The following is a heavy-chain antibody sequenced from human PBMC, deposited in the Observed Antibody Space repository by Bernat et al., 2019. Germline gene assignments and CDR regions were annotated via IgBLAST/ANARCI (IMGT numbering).Heavy chain of an antibody. CDR3: ARDQYSSTWEPFDC. Sequence: EVQLVESGGGLVQPGGSLRLSCAASGLTFSSHWMHWVRQAPGKGLVWVSRVNSDGSSTSYADSVRGRFTISRDNAKNTRFLTMTSLIAEDTAVYYCARDQYSSTWEPFDCWGQGTLVTVSS. V-gene: IGHV3-74*01. J-gene: IGHJ4*02. CDR1: GLTFSSHW. CDR2: VNSDGSST. D-gene: IGHD6-13*01.